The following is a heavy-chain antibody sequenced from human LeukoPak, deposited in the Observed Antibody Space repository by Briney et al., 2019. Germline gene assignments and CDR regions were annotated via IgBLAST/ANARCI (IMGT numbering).Heavy chain of an antibody. J-gene: IGHJ6*02. D-gene: IGHD6-19*01. CDR3: AKLSGWYDYYHMDV. V-gene: IGHV3-23*01. CDR1: GFTFSSYS. Sequence: PGGSLRLSCAASGFTFSSYSMNWVRQAPGKGLEWVSVISGSGGSTYYADSVKGRFTISRDNSKNTLYLQMNSLRAEDTAVYYCAKLSGWYDYYHMDVWGQGTTVTVSS. CDR2: ISGSGGST.